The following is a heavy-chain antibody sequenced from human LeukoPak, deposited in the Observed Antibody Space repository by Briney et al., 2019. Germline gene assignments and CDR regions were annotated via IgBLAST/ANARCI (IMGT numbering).Heavy chain of an antibody. CDR3: ARVLGSNGCSDY. D-gene: IGHD6-19*01. CDR1: GGSISGYY. Sequence: PSETLSLTCTVSGGSISGYYWSWIRQPPGKGLEWIGYIYYTGSTNYKSSLKSRVTKSVDMSKNQFSLKLSSVTAADTAVYYCARVLGSNGCSDYWGQGALVTVSS. V-gene: IGHV4-59*01. CDR2: IYYTGST. J-gene: IGHJ4*02.